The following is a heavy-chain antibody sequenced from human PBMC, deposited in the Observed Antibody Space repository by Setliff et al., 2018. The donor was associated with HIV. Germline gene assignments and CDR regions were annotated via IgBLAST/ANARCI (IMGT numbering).Heavy chain of an antibody. CDR3: ARGLNYYGSGSYLPLGY. D-gene: IGHD3-10*01. Sequence: NPSETLSLTCTVSGGSISTYYWSWIRQPPGKGLEWIGYIYTSGSTNYNPSLKTRVTISIDTSKKQVSLKVNSVTAADTAVYYCARGLNYYGSGSYLPLGYWGQGTLVTVS. CDR1: GGSISTYY. V-gene: IGHV4-4*09. J-gene: IGHJ4*02. CDR2: IYTSGST.